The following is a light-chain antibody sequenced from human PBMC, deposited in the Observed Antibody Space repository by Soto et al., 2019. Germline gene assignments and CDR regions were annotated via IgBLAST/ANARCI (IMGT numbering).Light chain of an antibody. J-gene: IGKJ5*01. CDR2: DAS. CDR3: QQYAVSPIT. CDR1: QSLSSSY. Sequence: EIVMTQSPATLSVSPGERATLSCRASQSLSSSYLAWYQQKPGQAPRLLIYDASNRATGIPDRFSGSGSGTDFTLTISRLEPEDFAVFYCQQYAVSPITFGQGTRLEIK. V-gene: IGKV3-20*01.